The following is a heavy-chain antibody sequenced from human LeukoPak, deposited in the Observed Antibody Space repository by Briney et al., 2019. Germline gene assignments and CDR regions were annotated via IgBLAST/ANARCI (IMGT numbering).Heavy chain of an antibody. CDR3: ARESKWGLPL. CDR1: GYTFISYD. D-gene: IGHD1-26*01. J-gene: IGHJ4*02. Sequence: ASVKVSCKASGYTFISYDINWVRQATGQGLEWMGWMNPNSGNTGYAQKFQGRVTITADKSTSTAYMELSSLRSEDTAVYYCARESKWGLPLWGQGTLVTVSS. V-gene: IGHV1-8*01. CDR2: MNPNSGNT.